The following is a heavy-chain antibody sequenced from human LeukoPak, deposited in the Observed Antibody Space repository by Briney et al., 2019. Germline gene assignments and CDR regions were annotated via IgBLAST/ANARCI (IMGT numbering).Heavy chain of an antibody. CDR1: GYTFTNYY. J-gene: IGHJ4*02. CDR3: ARTRRYYDSGSYYDY. CDR2: ISPTGSST. V-gene: IGHV1-46*01. D-gene: IGHD3-10*01. Sequence: ASVKVSCKASGYTFTNYYMHWVRQAPGQGLEWLGLISPTGSSTNYAQKLQGRVTMTTDTSTSTAYMELRSLRSDDTAMYYCARTRRYYDSGSYYDYWGQGTLVTVSS.